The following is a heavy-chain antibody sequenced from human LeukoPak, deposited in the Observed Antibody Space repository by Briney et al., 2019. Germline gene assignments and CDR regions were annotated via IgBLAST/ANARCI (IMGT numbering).Heavy chain of an antibody. D-gene: IGHD3-22*01. CDR2: IYHSGST. Sequence: PSETLSLTCAVSGGSISSGGYSWSWIRQPPGKGLEWIGYIYHSGSTYCNPSLKSRVTISVDRSKNQFSLKLSSVTAADTAVYYCARGGSSGPVDYWGQGTLVTVSS. J-gene: IGHJ4*02. V-gene: IGHV4-30-2*01. CDR3: ARGGSSGPVDY. CDR1: GGSISSGGYS.